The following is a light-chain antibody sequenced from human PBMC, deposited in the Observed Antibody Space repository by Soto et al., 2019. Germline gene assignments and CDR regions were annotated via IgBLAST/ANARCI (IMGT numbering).Light chain of an antibody. Sequence: EMVLTQSPGTLSLSPGERATLSCRASQSVSSSYLAWYQQKPGQAPRLLIYGASSRATGIPDRFSGSGSGTDFTLTISRLEPEDSAVYYCQQYGSPLTFGGGTKVEIK. J-gene: IGKJ4*01. CDR2: GAS. V-gene: IGKV3-20*01. CDR1: QSVSSSY. CDR3: QQYGSPLT.